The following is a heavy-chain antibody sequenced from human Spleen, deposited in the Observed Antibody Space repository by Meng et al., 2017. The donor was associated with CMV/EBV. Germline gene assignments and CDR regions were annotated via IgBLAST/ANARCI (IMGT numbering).Heavy chain of an antibody. J-gene: IGHJ6*02. CDR2: ISYDGSNK. D-gene: IGHD3-10*01. CDR1: GFTFSIYW. V-gene: IGHV3-30-3*01. Sequence: GGSLRLSCAASGFTFSIYWMSWVRQAPGKGLEWVAVISYDGSNKYYADSVKGRFTISRDNSKNTLYLQMNSLRAEDTAVYYCARDDRWHAGYYYYGMDVWGQGTTVTVSS. CDR3: ARDDRWHAGYYYYGMDV.